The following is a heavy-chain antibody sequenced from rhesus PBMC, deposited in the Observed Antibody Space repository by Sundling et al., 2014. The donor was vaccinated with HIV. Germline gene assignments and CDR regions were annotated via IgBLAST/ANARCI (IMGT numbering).Heavy chain of an antibody. Sequence: QVTLKESGPALVKPTQTLTLTCTFFGFSLSTSGMGVGWIRQPPGKALEWLVSIYWNDSKYYSTSLKSRLTISKDTSKNQVVLTMTNMDPVDTGTYYCARLGDSWNDVFDYWGQGVLVTVSS. D-gene: IGHD1-14*01. CDR3: ARLGDSWNDVFDY. V-gene: IGHV2S1*01. CDR1: GFSLSTSGMG. CDR2: IYWNDSK. J-gene: IGHJ4*01.